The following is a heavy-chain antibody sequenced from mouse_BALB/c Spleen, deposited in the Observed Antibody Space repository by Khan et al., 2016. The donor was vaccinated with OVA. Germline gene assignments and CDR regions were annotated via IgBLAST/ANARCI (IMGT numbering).Heavy chain of an antibody. CDR2: ISYSVNT. CDR1: GYSITSDYA. CDR3: ARVYGGDFDY. V-gene: IGHV3-2*02. Sequence: EVQLVKSGPGLVKPSQSLSLTCTVTGYSITSDYAWNWIRQFPGNKLEWMGFISYSVNTNYNPSLKSRISITRDTTKNQFFLQLNSVTIEDTATYYCARVYGGDFDYWGQGTTLTVSS. J-gene: IGHJ2*01. D-gene: IGHD1-1*01.